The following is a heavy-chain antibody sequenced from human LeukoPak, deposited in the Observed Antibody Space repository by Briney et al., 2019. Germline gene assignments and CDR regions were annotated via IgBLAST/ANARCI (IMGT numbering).Heavy chain of an antibody. CDR2: ISGGGTGT. CDR3: AKDGEVSGSSPEDYYFDY. J-gene: IGHJ4*02. V-gene: IGHV3-23*01. CDR1: GLTFSRYA. Sequence: PGGSLRLSCAASGLTFSRYAMTWVRQAPGKGLEWVSSISGGGTGTYYADSVKGRFTISRDNSKNTLYLQMNSLRAEDTAVYYCAKDGEVSGSSPEDYYFDYWGQGTLVTVSS. D-gene: IGHD6-6*01.